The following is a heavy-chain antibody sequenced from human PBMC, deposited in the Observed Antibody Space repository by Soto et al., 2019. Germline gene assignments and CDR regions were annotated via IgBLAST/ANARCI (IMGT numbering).Heavy chain of an antibody. CDR3: ERGIGYSYGLYYFDY. J-gene: IGHJ4*02. Sequence: SGKVCFKASGYTFTSYDINWVRQATVQGLEWMGWMNPNSGNTGYAQKFKGRVTMTRNTSISTAYMELSSLRSEDTAVYYCERGIGYSYGLYYFDYWGQGTLVTVYS. CDR1: GYTFTSYD. CDR2: MNPNSGNT. V-gene: IGHV1-8*01. D-gene: IGHD5-18*01.